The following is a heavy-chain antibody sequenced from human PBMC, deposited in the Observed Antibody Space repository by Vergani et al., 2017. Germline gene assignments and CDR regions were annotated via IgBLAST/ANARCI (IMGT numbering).Heavy chain of an antibody. D-gene: IGHD3-3*01. V-gene: IGHV4-61*02. Sequence: QVQLQESGPGLVKPSQTLSLTFTVSGGSISSGSYYWSWIRQPAGKGLEWIGRIYTSGSTNYNPSLKSRVTISVDMSKNQFSLKLSSVTAADTAVYYCAREAARPGVVWFDPWGQGTLVTVSS. CDR3: AREAARPGVVWFDP. CDR2: IYTSGST. J-gene: IGHJ5*02. CDR1: GGSISSGSYY.